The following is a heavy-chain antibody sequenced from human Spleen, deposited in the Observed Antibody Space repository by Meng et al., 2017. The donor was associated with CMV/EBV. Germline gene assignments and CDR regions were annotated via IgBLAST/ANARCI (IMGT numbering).Heavy chain of an antibody. J-gene: IGHJ5*02. CDR1: GGPFRRYA. D-gene: IGHD5-24*01. CDR2: TIPVLNMT. CDR3: AREDGMGYDP. V-gene: IGHV1-69*10. Sequence: KVYCQGSGGPFRRYAIRWVRQAPGQGLEWIGATIPVLNMTRTAHKFQDRVTLLADKCTNTAYMELSNLRFEDTAVYYCAREDGMGYDPWGQGTLVTVSS.